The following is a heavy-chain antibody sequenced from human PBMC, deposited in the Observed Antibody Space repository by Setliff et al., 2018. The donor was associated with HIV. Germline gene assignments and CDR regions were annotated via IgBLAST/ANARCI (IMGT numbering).Heavy chain of an antibody. Sequence: LSLTCTVSGGSITSGGDSWSWIRQHPGKGLKWIGYISYSGITYYDPSLKSRLTMSVDTSNNQFSLKLSSATAADTAVYYCASSFVVDAFDIWGQGTMVTVSS. D-gene: IGHD2-21*01. CDR3: ASSFVVDAFDI. CDR1: GGSITSGGDS. V-gene: IGHV4-31*03. J-gene: IGHJ3*02. CDR2: ISYSGIT.